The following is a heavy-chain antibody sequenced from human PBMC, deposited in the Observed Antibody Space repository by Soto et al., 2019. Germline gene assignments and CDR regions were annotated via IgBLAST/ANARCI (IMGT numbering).Heavy chain of an antibody. J-gene: IGHJ4*02. CDR3: ASQVSIAAEYGY. CDR2: INHSGST. CDR1: GGSFSGYY. V-gene: IGHV4-34*01. Sequence: SETLSLTCAVYGGSFSGYYWSWIRQPPGKGLEWIGEINHSGSTNYNPSLKSRVTISVDTSKNQFSLKLSSVTAADTAVYYCASQVSIAAEYGYWGQGTLVTVSS. D-gene: IGHD6-13*01.